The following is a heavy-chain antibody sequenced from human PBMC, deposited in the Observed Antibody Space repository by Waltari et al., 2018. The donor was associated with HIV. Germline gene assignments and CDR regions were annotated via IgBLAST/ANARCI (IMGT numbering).Heavy chain of an antibody. CDR1: VYSLTSYS. V-gene: IGHV5-51*01. CDR2: IYPGDSDT. J-gene: IGHJ4*02. CDR3: ASGRKDSSGYTNDY. D-gene: IGHD3-22*01. Sequence: EVQLLQSGAEAKKPGESLKTSCTGSVYSLTSYSIGWVRQMPGKGLEWMGIIYPGDSDTRYSPSFQGQVTISADKSISTAYLQWSSLKASDTAMYYCASGRKDSSGYTNDYWGQGTLVTVSS.